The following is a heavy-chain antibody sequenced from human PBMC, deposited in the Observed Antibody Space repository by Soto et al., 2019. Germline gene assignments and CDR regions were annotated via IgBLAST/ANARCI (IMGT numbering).Heavy chain of an antibody. CDR3: ASDPPPPDC. Sequence: QVQLVQSGAEVKKPGASVKVSCKASGYTFASYAISWMRQAPGQGLEWMRWISAYNGNTNYAQKLQGRVTMTTDTCSRTAYRELRGRSSDATAGYSCASDPPPPDCWRQGTLVTVPS. J-gene: IGHJ4*02. CDR1: GYTFASYA. CDR2: ISAYNGNT. V-gene: IGHV1-18*01.